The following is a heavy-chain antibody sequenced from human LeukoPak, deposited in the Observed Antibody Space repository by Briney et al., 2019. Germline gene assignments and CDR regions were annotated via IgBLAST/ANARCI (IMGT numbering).Heavy chain of an antibody. CDR3: ARGDWNYYFDY. Sequence: GGSLSLSCAASGFTLSIYYMSWVRQAPGKGLEWVSLLYSGGITYYADSVKGRFTISRDNSKNTLFLQMNSLRAEDTAVYYCARGDWNYYFDYWGRGTLVTVSS. D-gene: IGHD1-7*01. CDR2: LYSGGIT. J-gene: IGHJ4*02. V-gene: IGHV3-53*01. CDR1: GFTLSIYY.